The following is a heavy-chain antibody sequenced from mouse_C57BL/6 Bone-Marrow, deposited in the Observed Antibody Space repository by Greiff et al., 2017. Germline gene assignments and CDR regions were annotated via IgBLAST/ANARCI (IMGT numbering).Heavy chain of an antibody. CDR2: IRLKSDNYET. Sequence: EVKVEESGGGLVQPGGSMKLSCVASGFTFSNYWMNWVRQSPEKGLEWVGQIRLKSDNYETHDAESVKGRFTISRDDSKSSVYLQMNNLRAEDTGIYCCTGGSYWYFDVWGTGPTVTVSS. D-gene: IGHD1-2*01. V-gene: IGHV6-3*01. CDR3: TGGSYWYFDV. CDR1: GFTFSNYW. J-gene: IGHJ1*03.